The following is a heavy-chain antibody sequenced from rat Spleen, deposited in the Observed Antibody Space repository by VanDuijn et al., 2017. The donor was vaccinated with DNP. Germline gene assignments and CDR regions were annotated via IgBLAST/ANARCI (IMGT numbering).Heavy chain of an antibody. CDR1: RFTFNTYW. J-gene: IGHJ2*01. V-gene: IGHV5-31*01. CDR3: ARWYNSGYYFDY. D-gene: IGHD4-3*01. CDR2: ISGIGGST. Sequence: EVQLVESGGDLVQPGRSLKLSCVVSRFTFNTYWMTWFRQVPGKGLEWVASISGIGGSTYYPDSVKGRFTISGNNAKNTLYLQMNSLRAEDTATYYCARWYNSGYYFDYWGQGVMVTVSS.